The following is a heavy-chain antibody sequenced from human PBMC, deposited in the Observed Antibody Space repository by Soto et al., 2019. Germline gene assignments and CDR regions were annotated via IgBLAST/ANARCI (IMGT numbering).Heavy chain of an antibody. J-gene: IGHJ2*01. Sequence: GGSLRLSCAASGFTFSSYSMNWVRQAPGKGLEWVSSISSSSSYIYYADSVKGRFTISRDNAKNSLYLQMNSLRAEDTAVYYCARNWGGSNWYFDLWGRGTLVTVSS. CDR3: ARNWGGSNWYFDL. CDR2: ISSSSSYI. CDR1: GFTFSSYS. V-gene: IGHV3-21*01. D-gene: IGHD7-27*01.